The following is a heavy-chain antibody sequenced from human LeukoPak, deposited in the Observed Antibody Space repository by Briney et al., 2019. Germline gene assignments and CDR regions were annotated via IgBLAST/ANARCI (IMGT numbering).Heavy chain of an antibody. V-gene: IGHV4-59*01. CDR1: GGSISSYY. Sequence: SETLSLTCTVSGGSISSYYWSWIRQPPGKGLEWIGYIYHSGSTYYNPSLKSRVTISVDRSKNQFSLKLSSVTAADTAVYYCAREMATTAGYYFDYWGQGTLVTVSS. D-gene: IGHD5-24*01. CDR3: AREMATTAGYYFDY. J-gene: IGHJ4*02. CDR2: IYHSGST.